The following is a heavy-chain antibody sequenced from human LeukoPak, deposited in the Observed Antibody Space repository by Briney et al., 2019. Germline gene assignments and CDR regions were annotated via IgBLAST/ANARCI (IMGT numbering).Heavy chain of an antibody. Sequence: PGGSLRLSCAASGFTFDDYGMNWVRQAPGKGLEWVSGINWNGGNTGYADSVKGRFTISRDNAKNSLYLQMNSLRAEDTAVYYCARANDNYYYYYMDVWGKGTTVTISS. CDR3: ARANDNYYYYYMDV. D-gene: IGHD3-9*01. CDR2: INWNGGNT. CDR1: GFTFDDYG. V-gene: IGHV3-20*04. J-gene: IGHJ6*03.